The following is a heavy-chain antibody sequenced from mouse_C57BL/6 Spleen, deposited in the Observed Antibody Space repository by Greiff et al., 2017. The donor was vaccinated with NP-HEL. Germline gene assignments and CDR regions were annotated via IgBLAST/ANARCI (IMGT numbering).Heavy chain of an antibody. D-gene: IGHD2-3*01. Sequence: VHVKQSGPELVKPGASVKISCKASGYSFTGYYMNWVKQSPEKSLEWIGEINPSTGGTTYNQKFKAKATLTVDKSSSTAYMQLKSLTSEDSAVYYCARWNDGYYEMDYWGQGTSVTVSS. CDR3: ARWNDGYYEMDY. CDR2: INPSTGGT. J-gene: IGHJ4*01. CDR1: GYSFTGYY. V-gene: IGHV1-42*01.